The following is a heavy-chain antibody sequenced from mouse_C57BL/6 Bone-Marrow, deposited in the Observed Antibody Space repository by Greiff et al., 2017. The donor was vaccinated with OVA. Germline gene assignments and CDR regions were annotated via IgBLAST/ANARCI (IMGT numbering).Heavy chain of an antibody. CDR1: GYTFTSYW. J-gene: IGHJ4*01. V-gene: IGHV1-59*01. D-gene: IGHD1-1*01. Sequence: QVQLQQPGAELVRPGTSVKLSCKASGYTFTSYWMHWVKQRPGQGLEWIGVIDPSDSYTNYNQKFKGKATLTVDTSSSTAYMQLSSLTSEDSAVYYCARYCYGSSWEYYYAMDYWGQGTSVTVSS. CDR3: ARYCYGSSWEYYYAMDY. CDR2: IDPSDSYT.